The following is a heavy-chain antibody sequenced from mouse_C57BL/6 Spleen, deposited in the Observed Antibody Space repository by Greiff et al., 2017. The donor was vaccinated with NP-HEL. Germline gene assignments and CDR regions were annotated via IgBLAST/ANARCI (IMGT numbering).Heavy chain of an antibody. D-gene: IGHD2-10*02. CDR2: IYPGSGST. CDR3: AGYGTTGAMDY. J-gene: IGHJ4*01. Sequence: KPGQGLEWIGDIYPGSGSTNYNEKFKSKATLTVDTSSSTAYMQLSSLTSEDSAVYYCAGYGTTGAMDYWGQGTSVTVSS. V-gene: IGHV1-55*01.